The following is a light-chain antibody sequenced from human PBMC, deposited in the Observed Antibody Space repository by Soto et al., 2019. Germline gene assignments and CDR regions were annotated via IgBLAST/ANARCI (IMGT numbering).Light chain of an antibody. CDR2: WAS. CDR3: QHYYSTPFT. Sequence: DIVMTQSPDSLAVSLGERATINCKSSQSVLYTSNNKNYLAWYQQKPGQPPKLLIYWASTRESGVPGRFSGSGSGTDFTLTISSLQAEDVAVYYCQHYYSTPFTFGPGTKVDIK. J-gene: IGKJ3*01. V-gene: IGKV4-1*01. CDR1: QSVLYTSNNKNY.